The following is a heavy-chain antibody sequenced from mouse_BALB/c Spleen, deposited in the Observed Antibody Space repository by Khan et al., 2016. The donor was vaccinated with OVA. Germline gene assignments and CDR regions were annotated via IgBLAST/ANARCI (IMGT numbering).Heavy chain of an antibody. D-gene: IGHD1-3*01. CDR3: ARRSG. CDR2: ISYSGTT. J-gene: IGHJ1*01. Sequence: EVQLQESGPGLVKPSQSLSLTCTVTGYSITSDYAWNWIRQFPGKKLEWMGYISYSGTTSYNPSLKSRISITRQTSKNQFLLQLNSVTTEDTATYYCARRSGWGAGTTVTVSS. V-gene: IGHV3-2*02. CDR1: GYSITSDYA.